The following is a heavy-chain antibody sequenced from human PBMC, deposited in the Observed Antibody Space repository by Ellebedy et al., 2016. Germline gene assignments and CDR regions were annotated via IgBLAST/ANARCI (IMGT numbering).Heavy chain of an antibody. CDR3: VRRVGVTPYWYFDL. V-gene: IGHV3-20*01. D-gene: IGHD2-21*02. CDR2: INWNGDKT. CDR1: GFTFSESD. J-gene: IGHJ2*01. Sequence: GGSLRLSCAASGFTFSESDMSWVRHVPGKGLEWVSGINWNGDKTAYADSMKGRFTISRENAKNSLYLEIYTLRAEDPAFYHCVRRVGVTPYWYFDLWGRGTLVTVSS.